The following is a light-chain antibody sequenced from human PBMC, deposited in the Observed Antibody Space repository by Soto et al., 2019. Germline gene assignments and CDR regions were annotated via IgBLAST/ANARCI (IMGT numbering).Light chain of an antibody. Sequence: SALTQPPSASGSPGQSVTLSCTGTSSDVGGYNYVSWYQQHPGKAPILMIYEVSKRPSGVPDRFSGSKSGNTAALTVSVLQAEDEADYYCSSYAGSDNFGVFGGGTKLTVL. CDR2: EVS. J-gene: IGLJ2*01. CDR3: SSYAGSDNFGV. CDR1: SSDVGGYNY. V-gene: IGLV2-8*01.